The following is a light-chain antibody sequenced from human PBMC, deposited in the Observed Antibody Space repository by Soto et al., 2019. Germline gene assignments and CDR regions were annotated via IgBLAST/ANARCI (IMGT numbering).Light chain of an antibody. V-gene: IGKV3-20*01. CDR3: QQYYSSGT. Sequence: EIAVKQSAVTRSLSPGERATLSCGASQSVSKNYLAWYQQKPGQAPRLLIYGASNRAAGIPDRFSGSGSGADFTLTISGLEPEDFAVYDCQQYYSSGTFCQGTKVDIK. CDR2: GAS. CDR1: QSVSKNY. J-gene: IGKJ1*01.